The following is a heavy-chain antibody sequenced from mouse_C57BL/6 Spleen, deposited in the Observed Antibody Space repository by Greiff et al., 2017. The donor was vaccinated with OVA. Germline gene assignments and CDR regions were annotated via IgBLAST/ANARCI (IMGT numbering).Heavy chain of an antibody. CDR2: IDPSDSYT. J-gene: IGHJ3*01. D-gene: IGHD2-4*01. V-gene: IGHV1-69*01. Sequence: QVQLKQPGAELVMPGASVKLSCKASGYTFTSYWMHWVKQRPGQGLEWIGEIDPSDSYTNYNQKFKGKSTLTVDKSSSTAYMQLSSLTSEDSAVYYCARTYDYDDGAWFAYWGQGTLVTVSA. CDR1: GYTFTSYW. CDR3: ARTYDYDDGAWFAY.